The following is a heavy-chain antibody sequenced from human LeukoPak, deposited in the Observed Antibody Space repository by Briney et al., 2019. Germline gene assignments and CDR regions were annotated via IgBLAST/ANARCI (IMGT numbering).Heavy chain of an antibody. CDR3: AMVRGVIPLSDY. CDR2: ISAYNGNT. CDR1: GYTFTSYG. V-gene: IGHV1-18*01. D-gene: IGHD3-10*01. Sequence: ASVKVSCKASGYTFTSYGISWVRQAPGQGLEWMGWISAYNGNTNYAQKPQGRVTMTTDTSTRTAYMELRSLRSDDTAVYYCAMVRGVIPLSDYWGQGTLVTVSS. J-gene: IGHJ4*02.